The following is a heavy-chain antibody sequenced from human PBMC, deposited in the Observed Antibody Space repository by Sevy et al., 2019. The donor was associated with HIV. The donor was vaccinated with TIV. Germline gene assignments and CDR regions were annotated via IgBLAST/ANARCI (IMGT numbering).Heavy chain of an antibody. V-gene: IGHV3-30*19. CDR1: GFTFSSYG. Sequence: GGSLRLSCAASGFTFSSYGMHWVRQAPGKGLEWVAFISYDGSNKYYADSVKGRFTISRDNSKNTLYLQMNSLRAEDTAVYYCARDLLFAWHYYYDSSGYPFDYWGQGTLVTVSS. CDR2: ISYDGSNK. CDR3: ARDLLFAWHYYYDSSGYPFDY. D-gene: IGHD3-22*01. J-gene: IGHJ4*02.